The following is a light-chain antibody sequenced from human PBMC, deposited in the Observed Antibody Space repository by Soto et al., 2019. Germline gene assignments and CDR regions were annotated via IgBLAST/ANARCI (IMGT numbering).Light chain of an antibody. CDR2: EVT. V-gene: IGLV2-8*01. CDR1: GSDVGGYNS. J-gene: IGLJ2*01. CDR3: SSYEDSNNLI. Sequence: QSALTQPPSASGSPGLSVTISCTGTGSDVGGYNSVSWYQQHPGKAPKLMIYEVTKRPSGVPDRFSGSKSGNTASLTVSGLQAEDEADYYCSSYEDSNNLIFGGGTKLTVL.